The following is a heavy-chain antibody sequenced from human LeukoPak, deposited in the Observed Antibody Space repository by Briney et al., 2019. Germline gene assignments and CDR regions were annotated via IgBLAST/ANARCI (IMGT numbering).Heavy chain of an antibody. CDR1: GGSISSYY. CDR2: IYYSGST. Sequence: SETLSLTCTVSGGSISSYYWSWIRQPPGKGLGWIGYIYYSGSTNYNPSLKSRVTISVDTSKNQFSLKLSSVTAADTAVYYCARSSGVNWYFDLWGRGTLVTVSS. D-gene: IGHD2-8*01. CDR3: ARSSGVNWYFDL. V-gene: IGHV4-59*01. J-gene: IGHJ2*01.